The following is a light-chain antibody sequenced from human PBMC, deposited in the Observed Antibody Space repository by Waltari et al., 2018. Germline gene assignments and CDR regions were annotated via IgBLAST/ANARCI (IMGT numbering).Light chain of an antibody. CDR1: QNINKW. J-gene: IGKJ1*01. CDR2: KAS. CDR3: QQYSTFWWT. Sequence: DIQMPQSPSTLSASVGDRVTITCRASQNINKWLAWYQQKPGKAPMLLIYKASSLQSGVPSRFSGSGSGTEFTLTISSLQPDDLATYYCQQYSTFWWTFGQGTKVEI. V-gene: IGKV1-5*03.